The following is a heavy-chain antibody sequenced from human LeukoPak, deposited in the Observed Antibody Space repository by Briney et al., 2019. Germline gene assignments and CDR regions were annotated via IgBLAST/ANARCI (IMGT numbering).Heavy chain of an antibody. D-gene: IGHD3-22*01. CDR1: GYTFTSYG. Sequence: ASVKVSCKASGYTFTSYGISWVRQAPGQGLEWMGWISAYNGNTNYAQKFQGRVTITADESTSTAYMELSSLRSEDTAVYYCARGGYYDSSGYYLRSDAFDIWGQGTMVTVSS. V-gene: IGHV1-18*01. J-gene: IGHJ3*02. CDR2: ISAYNGNT. CDR3: ARGGYYDSSGYYLRSDAFDI.